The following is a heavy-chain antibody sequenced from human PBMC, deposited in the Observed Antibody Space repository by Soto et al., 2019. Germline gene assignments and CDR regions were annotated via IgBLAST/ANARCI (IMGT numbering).Heavy chain of an antibody. CDR2: ISSSSSYI. D-gene: IGHD3-22*01. J-gene: IGHJ4*02. CDR3: ARGLPDYYDSSGYNYFDY. Sequence: AGGSLRLSCAASGFTFSSYSMNWVRQAPGKGLEWVSSISSSSSYIYYADSVKGRFTISRDNAKNSLYLQMSSLRAEDTAVYYCARGLPDYYDSSGYNYFDYWGQGTLVTVSS. V-gene: IGHV3-21*01. CDR1: GFTFSSYS.